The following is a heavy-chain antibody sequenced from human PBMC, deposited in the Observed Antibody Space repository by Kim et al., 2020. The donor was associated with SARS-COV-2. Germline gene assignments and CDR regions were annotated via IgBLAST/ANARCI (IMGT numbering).Heavy chain of an antibody. Sequence: ASVKVSCKTSGFTFTNYYIHWLRQAPGQGPEWMGWISGYYGNTNYAQNFQDRVTMTIDTSTRTAYMELMSLRPDDTAVYYCARGSTYYSTYYFDSWGQGTLVTVSS. CDR2: ISGYYGNT. CDR3: ARGSTYYSTYYFDS. D-gene: IGHD3-10*01. V-gene: IGHV1-18*01. J-gene: IGHJ4*02. CDR1: GFTFTNYY.